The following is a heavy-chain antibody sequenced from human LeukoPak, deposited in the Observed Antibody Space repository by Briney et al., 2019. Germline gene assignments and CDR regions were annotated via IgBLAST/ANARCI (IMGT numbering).Heavy chain of an antibody. D-gene: IGHD5-12*01. CDR3: AKGWTSGYGD. V-gene: IGHV3-23*01. CDR1: GFSFSSYA. CDR2: IGASGGST. J-gene: IGHJ3*01. Sequence: GGSLRLSCAASGFSFSSYAMTWVRQAPGKGLEWVSGIGASGGSTYYADSVKGRFTISRDNSKNTLYLQMNSLRAEDTVLYYCAKGWTSGYGDWGQGTMVTVSS.